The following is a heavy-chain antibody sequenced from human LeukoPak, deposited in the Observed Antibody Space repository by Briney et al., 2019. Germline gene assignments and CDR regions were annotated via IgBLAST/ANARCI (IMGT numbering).Heavy chain of an antibody. J-gene: IGHJ4*02. CDR2: IYSGGST. CDR3: ARDRRYCSGNSCYSGVDY. V-gene: IGHV3-53*01. CDR1: GFTVSSNY. D-gene: IGHD2-15*01. Sequence: GGSLRLSCAASGFTVSSNYMTWVRQAPGKGLEWVSVIYSGGSTYYWDSVKGRFTISRDNSKNTLYLQMNSLRAEDTAVYYCARDRRYCSGNSCYSGVDYWGQGTLVTVSS.